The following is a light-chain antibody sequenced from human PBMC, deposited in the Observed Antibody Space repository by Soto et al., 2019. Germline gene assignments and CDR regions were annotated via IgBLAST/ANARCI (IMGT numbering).Light chain of an antibody. CDR3: AAWDDSLNGVV. V-gene: IGLV1-36*01. Sequence: QSVLTQPPSVSEAPRQRVTISCSGSSSNIGNNAVNWYQQLPGKAPKLLIYYDDLLPSGVSDRFSGSKSGTSASLAISGLQSEAEADYYCAAWDDSLNGVVFGGGTKQTVL. CDR2: YDD. J-gene: IGLJ2*01. CDR1: SSNIGNNA.